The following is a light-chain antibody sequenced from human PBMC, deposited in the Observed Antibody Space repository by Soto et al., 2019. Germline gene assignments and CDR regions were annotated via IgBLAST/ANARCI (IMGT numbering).Light chain of an antibody. CDR1: DSDVGGYNY. CDR2: EVS. V-gene: IGLV2-14*01. Sequence: QSALTQPASVSGSPGQSITISCTGTDSDVGGYNYVSWYQQHPGKAPKLIIYEVSNRPSGVSTRFSGSKSGNTASLTISGLQAEDAADYYCTTYTTSSTPSVFGTATKATVL. CDR3: TTYTTSSTPSV. J-gene: IGLJ1*01.